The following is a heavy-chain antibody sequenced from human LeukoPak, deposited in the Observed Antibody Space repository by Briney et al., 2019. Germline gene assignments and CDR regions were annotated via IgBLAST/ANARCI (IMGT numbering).Heavy chain of an antibody. D-gene: IGHD2-21*01. V-gene: IGHV3-23*01. CDR3: AKAKLMVVDYPRFDC. Sequence: QPGGSLRLSCAASGFTFSNYVMTWVRQAPGKGLEWVSIISGSGSSSFYADSVKGRFTISRDNSKNKVYLQMNSLRVEDTAVYYCAKAKLMVVDYPRFDCWGQGTLVSVSS. J-gene: IGHJ4*02. CDR2: ISGSGSSS. CDR1: GFTFSNYV.